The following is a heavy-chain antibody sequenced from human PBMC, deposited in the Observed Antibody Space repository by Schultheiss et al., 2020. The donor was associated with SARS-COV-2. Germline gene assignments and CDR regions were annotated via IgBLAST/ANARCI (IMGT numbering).Heavy chain of an antibody. J-gene: IGHJ6*03. V-gene: IGHV3-7*04. CDR1: GFTFSSYW. Sequence: GESLKISCAASGFTFSSYWMSWVRQAPGKGLEWVANIKQDGSEKYYVDSVKGRFTISRDNAKNSLYLQMNSLRAEDTAVYYCARVVVPAAIQYYYYYYYMDVWGKGTTVTVSS. CDR2: IKQDGSEK. CDR3: ARVVVPAAIQYYYYYYYMDV. D-gene: IGHD2-2*02.